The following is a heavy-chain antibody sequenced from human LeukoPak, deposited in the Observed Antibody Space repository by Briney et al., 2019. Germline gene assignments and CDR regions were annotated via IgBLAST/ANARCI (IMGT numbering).Heavy chain of an antibody. CDR1: GFTFSSYG. CDR2: IRYDGSNK. CDR3: AKGGAVSSKSIIMLRGTRRYNYYMDV. Sequence: GGSLRLSCAASGFTFSSYGMHWVRQAPGKGLEWVAFIRYDGSNKYYADSVKGRFTISRDNSKNTLYLQMNSLRAEDTAVYYCAKGGAVSSKSIIMLRGTRRYNYYMDVWGKGTTVTISS. D-gene: IGHD3-10*01. J-gene: IGHJ6*03. V-gene: IGHV3-30*02.